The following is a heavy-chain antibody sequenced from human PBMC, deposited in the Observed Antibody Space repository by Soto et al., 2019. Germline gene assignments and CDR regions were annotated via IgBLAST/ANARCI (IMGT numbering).Heavy chain of an antibody. CDR3: ARSEATVLDN. CDR1: GGSNSSYY. V-gene: IGHV4-59*12. J-gene: IGHJ4*02. D-gene: IGHD4-17*01. Sequence: SETLSLTCTVSGGSNSSYYGSWIRQPPGKGLEWIGYIYYSGRTNYNPSLKSRVTISVDKSKNHFSLKLSSVTAADTAVYYCARSEATVLDNWGQGTLVTVSS. CDR2: IYYSGRT.